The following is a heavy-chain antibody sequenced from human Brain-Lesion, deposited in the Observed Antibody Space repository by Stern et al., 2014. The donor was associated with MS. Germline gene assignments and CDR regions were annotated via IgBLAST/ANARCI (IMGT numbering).Heavy chain of an antibody. D-gene: IGHD3-22*01. CDR2: ISTSGST. Sequence: QVQLQESGPGLVKPSQTLSLTCTVSGASISSGTYFWTWIRQPAGKGLEWIGRISTSGSTTYNPSLKSEVTFPQTTPKKDFPLKLSSVTAADTAVYYCARAYYYDTSGDSDAFNIWGQGTQVTVSS. V-gene: IGHV4-61*02. CDR1: GASISSGTYF. CDR3: ARAYYYDTSGDSDAFNI. J-gene: IGHJ3*02.